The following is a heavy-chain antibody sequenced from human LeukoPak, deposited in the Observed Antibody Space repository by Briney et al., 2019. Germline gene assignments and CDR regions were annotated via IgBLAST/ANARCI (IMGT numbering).Heavy chain of an antibody. D-gene: IGHD1-26*01. CDR1: GFTFSSYA. CDR2: ISGSGGST. Sequence: GGSLRLSCAASGFTFSSYAMSWVRQAPGKGLEWASAISGSGGSTYYADSVKGRFTISRGNSKNTLYLQMNSLRAEDTAVYYCAKDGPGGSYYGYWGQGTLVTVSS. J-gene: IGHJ4*02. CDR3: AKDGPGGSYYGY. V-gene: IGHV3-23*01.